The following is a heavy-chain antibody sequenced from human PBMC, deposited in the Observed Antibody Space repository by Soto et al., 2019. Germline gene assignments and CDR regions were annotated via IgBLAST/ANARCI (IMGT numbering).Heavy chain of an antibody. D-gene: IGHD5-12*01. J-gene: IGHJ6*03. V-gene: IGHV5-51*01. CDR3: SRHPMATIGWLYYMDV. CDR2: IYPGDSDT. CDR1: GYSFTNYW. Sequence: PGESLKISCKGSGYSFTNYWVGWVRQMPGKGLEWMGIIYPGDSDTRYSPSFQGQVTISADKSISTAYLQWSSLKASDTAMYYCSRHPMATIGWLYYMDVWGKGTTVTVSS.